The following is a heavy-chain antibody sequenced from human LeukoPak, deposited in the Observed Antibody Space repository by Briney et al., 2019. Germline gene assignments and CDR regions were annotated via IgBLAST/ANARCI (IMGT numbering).Heavy chain of an antibody. D-gene: IGHD6-6*01. V-gene: IGHV3-7*01. Sequence: GGSLRLSCAASGFTFSSYWMSWVRQAPGKGLEWVANIKQDGSEKYYVDSVKGRFTISRDNAKNSLDLQMNSLRAEDTAVYYCAREGYSSSSFNDYWGQGTLVTVSS. CDR2: IKQDGSEK. CDR3: AREGYSSSSFNDY. CDR1: GFTFSSYW. J-gene: IGHJ4*02.